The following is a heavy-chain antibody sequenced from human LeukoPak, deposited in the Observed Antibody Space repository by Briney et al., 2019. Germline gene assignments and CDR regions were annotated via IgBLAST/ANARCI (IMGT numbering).Heavy chain of an antibody. Sequence: GGSLRLSCAASGFTFSSYGMHWVRQAPGKGLEWVAVIWYDGSNKYYADSVKGRFTISRDNSKNTLYLQMNSLRAEDTAVYYCARGARVTSTAFDIWGQGTMVTASS. V-gene: IGHV3-33*01. D-gene: IGHD4-17*01. J-gene: IGHJ3*02. CDR1: GFTFSSYG. CDR2: IWYDGSNK. CDR3: ARGARVTSTAFDI.